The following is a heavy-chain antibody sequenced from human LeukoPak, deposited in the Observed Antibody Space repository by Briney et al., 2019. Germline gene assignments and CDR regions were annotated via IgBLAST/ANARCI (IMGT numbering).Heavy chain of an antibody. D-gene: IGHD3-9*01. J-gene: IGHJ4*02. Sequence: PGGSLRLSCAASGFTFSSYSMNWVRQAPGKGLEWVANIKQDGSEKYYVDSVKGRFTISRDNAKNSLYLQMSSLRAEDTAVYYCARGRYDTLTGYYPFDYGGQGTLVTVSS. CDR2: IKQDGSEK. V-gene: IGHV3-7*03. CDR1: GFTFSSYS. CDR3: ARGRYDTLTGYYPFDY.